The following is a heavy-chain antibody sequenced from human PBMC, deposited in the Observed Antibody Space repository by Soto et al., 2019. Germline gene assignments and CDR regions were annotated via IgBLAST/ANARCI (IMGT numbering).Heavy chain of an antibody. CDR1: GFTFSNYA. D-gene: IGHD3-16*02. CDR2: IDKSATSA. V-gene: IGHV3-23*05. CDR3: AKLEGIIGWYFDY. Sequence: EVQVLESGGGLVQPGGSLRLSCAASGFTFSNYAMSWVRQAPGKGLEWVSTIDKSATSAYYADSVKGRFTISRDNSKNTLCLQMNSLRAEDTAVYYCAKLEGIIGWYFDYWGQGTLVTVPS. J-gene: IGHJ4*02.